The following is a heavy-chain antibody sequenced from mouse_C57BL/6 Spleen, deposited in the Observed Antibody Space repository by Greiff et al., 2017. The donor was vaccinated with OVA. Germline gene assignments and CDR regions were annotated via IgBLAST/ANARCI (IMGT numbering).Heavy chain of an antibody. J-gene: IGHJ2*01. CDR1: GYTFTSYW. D-gene: IGHD3-2*02. CDR2: IHPNSGST. CDR3: ARRELRPGLDY. V-gene: IGHV1-64*01. Sequence: VQLQQSGAELVKPGASVKLSCKASGYTFTSYWMHWVKQRPGQGLEWIGMIHPNSGSTNYNEKFKSKATLTVDKSSSTAYMQLSSLTSEDSAVYYCARRELRPGLDYWGQGTTLTVSS.